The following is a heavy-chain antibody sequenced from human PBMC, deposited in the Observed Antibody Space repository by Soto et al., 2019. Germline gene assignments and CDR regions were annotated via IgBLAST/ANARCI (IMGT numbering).Heavy chain of an antibody. Sequence: PSETLSLTCAVYGGSFSGYYWSWIRQPPGKGLEWIGEINHSGSTNYNPSLKSRVTISVDTSKNQFSLKLSSVTAADTAVYYCARVVPAAIPSTAARPGNWFDPWGQGTLVTVSS. V-gene: IGHV4-34*01. CDR2: INHSGST. D-gene: IGHD2-2*02. J-gene: IGHJ5*02. CDR1: GGSFSGYY. CDR3: ARVVPAAIPSTAARPGNWFDP.